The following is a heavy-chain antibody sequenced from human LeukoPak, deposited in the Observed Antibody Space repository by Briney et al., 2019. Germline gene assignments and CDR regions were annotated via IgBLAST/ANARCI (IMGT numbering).Heavy chain of an antibody. CDR2: ISPYNGNT. Sequence: ASVKVSFKASGYTVINYGISWVRQAPGQGLEWMGWISPYNGNTNYAQNLQGRVTMTIYTSTSTAYMELRSLRSDDTAVYYCARGLRAFDWHYNWFDPWGQGTLVTVSS. CDR3: ARGLRAFDWHYNWFDP. CDR1: GYTVINYG. V-gene: IGHV1-18*01. J-gene: IGHJ5*02. D-gene: IGHD3-9*01.